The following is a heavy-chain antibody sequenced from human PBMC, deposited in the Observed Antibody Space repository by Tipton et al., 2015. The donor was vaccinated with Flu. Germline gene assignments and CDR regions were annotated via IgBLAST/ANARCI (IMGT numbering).Heavy chain of an antibody. D-gene: IGHD3-10*01. J-gene: IGHJ6*02. CDR3: ARTDFGRRRDYYGMDV. Sequence: QLVQSGAEVKEPGASVKVSCKASGYTFTNYDINWVRQATGQGLEWMGWMNPKSGNTDYAQRFQGRVTMTRNISISTAYMELSSLRSEDTAVYYCARTDFGRRRDYYGMDVWDQGP. V-gene: IGHV1-8*01. CDR1: GYTFTNYD. CDR2: MNPKSGNT.